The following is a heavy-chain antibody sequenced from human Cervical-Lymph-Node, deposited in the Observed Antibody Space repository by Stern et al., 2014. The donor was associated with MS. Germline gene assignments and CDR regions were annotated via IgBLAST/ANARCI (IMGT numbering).Heavy chain of an antibody. D-gene: IGHD4-17*01. CDR1: GFTFSNYN. CDR3: ARGSPYGDYDHNYFDP. Sequence: VQLVESGGGLVQPGGSLRLSCAASGFTFSNYNMNWVRQAPGKGLEWVSYISSSSSSIYYADSLKGRFTISRDNAKNSLHLQMNSLGAEDTAVYYCARGSPYGDYDHNYFDPWGQGTLVTVSS. CDR2: ISSSSSSI. V-gene: IGHV3-48*01. J-gene: IGHJ5*02.